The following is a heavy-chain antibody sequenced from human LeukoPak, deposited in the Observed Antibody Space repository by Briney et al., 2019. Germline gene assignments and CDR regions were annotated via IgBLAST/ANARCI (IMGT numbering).Heavy chain of an antibody. D-gene: IGHD3-10*01. Sequence: GGSLRLSCDASGFTFRNYAFHWVRQAPGKGLEWVALISYDGNSQYYADSVKGRFTISRDNSKNTLYLQMNSLRTEDTAVYYSAKGVRGVIRDAVDVWGQGTMVTVSS. CDR1: GFTFRNYA. V-gene: IGHV3-30-3*01. CDR2: ISYDGNSQ. J-gene: IGHJ3*01. CDR3: AKGVRGVIRDAVDV.